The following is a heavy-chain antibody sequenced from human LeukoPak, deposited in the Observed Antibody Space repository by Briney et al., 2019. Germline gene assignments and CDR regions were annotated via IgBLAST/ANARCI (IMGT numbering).Heavy chain of an antibody. CDR3: AKDGIAAAGYFDY. CDR2: INWNGGST. J-gene: IGHJ4*02. Sequence: GRSLRLSCAASGFTFDDYGMSWVRQAPGKGLEWVSGINWNGGSTGYADSVKGRFTISRDNSKNTLYLQMNSLRAEDTAVYYCAKDGIAAAGYFDYWGQGTLVTVSS. D-gene: IGHD6-13*01. CDR1: GFTFDDYG. V-gene: IGHV3-20*04.